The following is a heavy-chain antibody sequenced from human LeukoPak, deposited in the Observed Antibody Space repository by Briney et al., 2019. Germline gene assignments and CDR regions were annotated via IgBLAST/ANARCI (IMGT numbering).Heavy chain of an antibody. Sequence: GGSLRLSCAASGFTFSGYNMNWVRQAPGKGLEWISYITTSSSSKSYADSVKGRFSISRDNAKNSLYLQMKNLRAEDTAVYYCAELGITMIGGVWGKGTTVTISS. CDR1: GFTFSGYN. CDR3: AELGITMIGGV. V-gene: IGHV3-48*01. J-gene: IGHJ6*04. CDR2: ITTSSSSK. D-gene: IGHD3-10*02.